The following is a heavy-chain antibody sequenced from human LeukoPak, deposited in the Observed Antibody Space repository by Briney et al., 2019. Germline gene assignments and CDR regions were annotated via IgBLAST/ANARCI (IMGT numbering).Heavy chain of an antibody. CDR1: GFTFSSYA. V-gene: IGHV3-23*01. CDR3: AKTGDIVVVPAAMTFDY. CDR2: ISGSGGST. Sequence: GGSLRLSCAASGFTFSSYAMSWVRQAPGKGLEWGSAISGSGGSTYYADSVKGRFTISRDNSKHTLYLQMNSLRAEDTAVYYCAKTGDIVVVPAAMTFDYWGQGTLVTVSS. D-gene: IGHD2-2*01. J-gene: IGHJ4*02.